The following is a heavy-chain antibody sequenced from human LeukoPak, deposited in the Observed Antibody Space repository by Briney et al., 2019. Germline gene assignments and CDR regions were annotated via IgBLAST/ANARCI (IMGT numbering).Heavy chain of an antibody. J-gene: IGHJ5*02. V-gene: IGHV4-59*01. Sequence: SETRSLTWPVPDGSLTIFYWSWIRQPPGRGLGWIGYVNHSGSTNYSPALKSRFTISEDTSKSQFSLNLSAVTAADTAVYYCERGGVNWFDPWGQGTLVTVSS. CDR2: VNHSGST. CDR1: DGSLTIFY. CDR3: ERGGVNWFDP.